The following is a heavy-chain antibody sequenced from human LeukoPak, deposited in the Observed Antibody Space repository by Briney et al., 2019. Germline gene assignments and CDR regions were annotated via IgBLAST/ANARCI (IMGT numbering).Heavy chain of an antibody. CDR1: GFTISSYA. CDR3: VKDRHFYYGSGSLLEY. CDR2: SSSNGGST. Sequence: GWSLTLSCSASGFTISSYAMHWVRHPQRKGQKYDSVSSSNGGSTNYADSVKGRFTISRDNSKNTLYLQMSSLRAEDTAVYYCVKDRHFYYGSGSLLEYWGQGTLVTVSS. D-gene: IGHD3-10*01. J-gene: IGHJ4*02. V-gene: IGHV3-64D*06.